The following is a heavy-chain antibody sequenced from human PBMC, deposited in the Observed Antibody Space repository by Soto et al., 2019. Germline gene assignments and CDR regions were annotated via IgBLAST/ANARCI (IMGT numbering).Heavy chain of an antibody. CDR1: GGSFSGYY. CDR2: IKHSGST. D-gene: IGHD2-2*01. V-gene: IGHV4-34*01. J-gene: IGHJ6*03. Sequence: PLETLSLTCAVYGGSFSGYYWSWIRQPPGKGLEWIGEIKHSGSTNYNPSLKSRVTISVDTSKNQFSLKLSSVTAADTAVYYCARGRGDIVVVPAAYHSRRHYYYYMDVWGKGTTVTVSS. CDR3: ARGRGDIVVVPAAYHSRRHYYYYMDV.